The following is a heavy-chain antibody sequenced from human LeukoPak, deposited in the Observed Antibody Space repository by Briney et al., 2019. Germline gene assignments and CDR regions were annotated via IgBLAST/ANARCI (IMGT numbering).Heavy chain of an antibody. Sequence: ASVKVSCKASGYTFTGYYMHWVRQAPGQGLEWMGWINPNSGGTNYAQKFQGRVTMTRDTSISTAYMELSRLRSDDTGVYYCAREFERGNWFDPWGQGTLVTVSS. D-gene: IGHD3-16*01. V-gene: IGHV1-2*02. CDR1: GYTFTGYY. CDR3: AREFERGNWFDP. CDR2: INPNSGGT. J-gene: IGHJ5*02.